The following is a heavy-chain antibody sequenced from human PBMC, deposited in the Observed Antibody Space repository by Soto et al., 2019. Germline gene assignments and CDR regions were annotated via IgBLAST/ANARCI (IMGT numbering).Heavy chain of an antibody. CDR1: GYTFTSYG. J-gene: IGHJ5*02. D-gene: IGHD3-3*01. V-gene: IGHV1-18*01. CDR2: ISAYNGNT. CDR3: ARGLDDDFWSGYYKYNWFDP. Sequence: ASVKVSCKASGYTFTSYGISWVRQAPGQGLEWMGWISAYNGNTNYAQKLQGRVTMTTDTSTSTAYMELRSLRSDDTAVDYCARGLDDDFWSGYYKYNWFDPWGQGTLVTVSS.